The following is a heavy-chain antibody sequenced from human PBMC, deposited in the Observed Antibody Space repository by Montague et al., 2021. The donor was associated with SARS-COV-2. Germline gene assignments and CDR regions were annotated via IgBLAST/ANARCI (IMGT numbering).Heavy chain of an antibody. CDR3: ARRTDILTGYYDY. CDR2: IYSSGGT. J-gene: IGHJ4*02. Sequence: SETLSLTCAVSGGSISHYYWSWIRQPPGKGLEWIGYIYSSGGTNXNPSLKSRVTLSLDAAKNHFSLRPSSVTAADTAVYYCARRTDILTGYYDYWGQGTLVTVSS. D-gene: IGHD3-9*01. CDR1: GGSISHYY. V-gene: IGHV4-59*01.